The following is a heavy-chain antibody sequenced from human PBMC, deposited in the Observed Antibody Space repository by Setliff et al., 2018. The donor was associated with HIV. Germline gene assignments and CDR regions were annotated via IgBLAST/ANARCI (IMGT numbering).Heavy chain of an antibody. CDR2: IYYSGTA. J-gene: IGHJ4*02. Sequence: PSETLSLTCTVSGGSISSGSYYWSWIRQHPEKGLEWIGYIYYSGTAYYNPSLKSRVAISVDTSKNQFSLKLSSVTAADTAVYYCARFHPYWYDDNGYYGYYFDYWGQGTLVTVSS. CDR3: ARFHPYWYDDNGYYGYYFDY. D-gene: IGHD3-22*01. V-gene: IGHV4-31*03. CDR1: GGSISSGSYY.